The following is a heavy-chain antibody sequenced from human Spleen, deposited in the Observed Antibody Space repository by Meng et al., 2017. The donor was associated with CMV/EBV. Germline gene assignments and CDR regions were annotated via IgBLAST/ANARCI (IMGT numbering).Heavy chain of an antibody. V-gene: IGHV3-30*02. Sequence: LAASGFTFSSYGMHWVRQAQGKGLEWVTFIPYDGSNKYYGDSVKGRFTISRDNSKNTLYLQMNSLRAEDTAVYYCAKDGGYYTHDYWGQGALVTVSS. CDR1: GFTFSSYG. J-gene: IGHJ4*02. CDR3: AKDGGYYTHDY. D-gene: IGHD1-26*01. CDR2: IPYDGSNK.